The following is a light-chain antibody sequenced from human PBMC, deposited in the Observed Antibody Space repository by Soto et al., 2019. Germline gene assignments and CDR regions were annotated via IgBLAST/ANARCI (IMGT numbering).Light chain of an antibody. J-gene: IGKJ1*01. CDR2: GAS. Sequence: ESGLTQSPGTLSLSPGERATLSCRASQSVSSSALAWYQQKPGKAHRLLIYGASSRATGIPDRFGGSGSGTDFTRTISRLEPEDFAFDYWELYGGSHRTFGQGTKV. CDR1: QSVSSSA. CDR3: ELYGGSHRT. V-gene: IGKV3-20*01.